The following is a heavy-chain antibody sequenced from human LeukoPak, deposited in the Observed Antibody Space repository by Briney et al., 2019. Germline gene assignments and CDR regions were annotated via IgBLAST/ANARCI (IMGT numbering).Heavy chain of an antibody. J-gene: IGHJ4*02. CDR1: GFTFSGYA. Sequence: GGSLRLSCAASGFTFSGYAMHWVRQAPGKGLEYVSAISSNGGSTYYANSVKGRFTISRDNSKNTLYLQMGSLRAEDMAVYYCARDTDEAGFDYWGQGTLVTVS. CDR2: ISSNGGST. D-gene: IGHD5-24*01. V-gene: IGHV3-64*01. CDR3: ARDTDEAGFDY.